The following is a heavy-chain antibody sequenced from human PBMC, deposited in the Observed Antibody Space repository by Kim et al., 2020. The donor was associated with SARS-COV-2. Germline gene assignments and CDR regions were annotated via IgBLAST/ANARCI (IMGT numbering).Heavy chain of an antibody. V-gene: IGHV3-30*04. CDR3: ARDRWLLVRAFDI. Sequence: GGSLRLSCAASGFTFSSYAMHWVRQAPGKGLEWVAVISYDGSNKYYADSVKGRFTISRDNSKNTLYLQMNSLRAEDTAVYYCARDRWLLVRAFDIWGQGT. CDR2: ISYDGSNK. CDR1: GFTFSSYA. D-gene: IGHD6-19*01. J-gene: IGHJ3*02.